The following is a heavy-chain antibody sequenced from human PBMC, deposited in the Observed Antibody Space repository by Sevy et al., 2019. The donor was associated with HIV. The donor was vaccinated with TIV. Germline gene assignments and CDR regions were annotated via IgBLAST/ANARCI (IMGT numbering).Heavy chain of an antibody. J-gene: IGHJ5*01. CDR3: ARPTPRIAPCSAAFFVS. CDR1: GFTFSSFA. V-gene: IGHV3-23*01. D-gene: IGHD2-15*01. CDR2: INGRGGSP. Sequence: GGSLRLSCAASGFASGFTFSSFAMSWVRQLPGKGLEWVSTINGRGGSPYYADSVKGRFTLSRDNSNNSLFLQIDSLTTEETALNYCARPTPRIAPCSAAFFVSWGHGTLVTVSS.